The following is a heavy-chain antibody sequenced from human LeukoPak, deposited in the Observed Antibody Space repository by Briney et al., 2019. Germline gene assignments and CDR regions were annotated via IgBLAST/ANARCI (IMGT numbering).Heavy chain of an antibody. CDR3: ARILCGLVY. D-gene: IGHD5-12*01. J-gene: IGHJ4*02. CDR1: GGSFSGYY. V-gene: IGHV4-34*01. CDR2: INHSGST. Sequence: SETLSLTCAVYGGSFSGYYWSWIRQPPGKGLEWIGEINHSGSTNYNPSLKSRVTISVDTSKNQFSLKLSSVTAADTAVYYCARILCGLVYWGQGTLVTVSS.